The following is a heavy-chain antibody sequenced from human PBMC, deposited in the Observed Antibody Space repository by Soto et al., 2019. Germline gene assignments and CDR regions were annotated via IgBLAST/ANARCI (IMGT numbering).Heavy chain of an antibody. CDR3: ARARAYYYDSSGYYKPSYYFVY. V-gene: IGHV4-30-4*01. CDR2: IYYSGST. D-gene: IGHD3-22*01. Sequence: SETLSLTCTVSGGSISSGDYYWSWIRQPPGKGLEWIGYIYYSGSTYYNPSLKSRVTISVDTSKNQFSLKLSSVTAADTAVYYCARARAYYYDSSGYYKPSYYFVYWGQGTLVTVSS. CDR1: GGSISSGDYY. J-gene: IGHJ4*02.